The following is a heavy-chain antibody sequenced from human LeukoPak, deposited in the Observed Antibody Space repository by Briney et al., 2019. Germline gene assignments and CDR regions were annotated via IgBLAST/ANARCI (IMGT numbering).Heavy chain of an antibody. CDR3: ARGYSGSYGRFDY. J-gene: IGHJ4*02. Sequence: SETLSLTCSVSDGSINSYYWNWLRRPPGKGLEWIGYIYYNGNTNYSPSLKSRVTMSVDTSKNLFSLKLSSVTAADTAVYYCARGYSGSYGRFDYWGQGTLVTVSS. CDR1: DGSINSYY. CDR2: IYYNGNT. V-gene: IGHV4-59*01. D-gene: IGHD1-26*01.